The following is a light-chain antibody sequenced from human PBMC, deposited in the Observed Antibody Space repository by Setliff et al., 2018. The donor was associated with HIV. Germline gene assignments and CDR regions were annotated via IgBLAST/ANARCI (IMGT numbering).Light chain of an antibody. CDR3: SSYVDGNVI. J-gene: IGLJ2*01. CDR2: DVA. CDR1: TSNVGGYNY. V-gene: IGLV2-11*01. Sequence: QSALPQPRSVSGSPGQSVTISCTGTTSNVGGYNYVSWYQQHPGKAPKLMIYDVAKRPSGVPDRFSGAKSGNTASLTISGLQAEDEADYSCSSYVDGNVIFGGGTKVTVL.